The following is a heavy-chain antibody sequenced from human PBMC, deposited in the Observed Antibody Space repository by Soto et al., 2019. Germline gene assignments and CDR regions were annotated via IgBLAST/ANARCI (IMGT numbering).Heavy chain of an antibody. V-gene: IGHV5-51*01. J-gene: IGHJ4*02. D-gene: IGHD6-19*01. Sequence: PGESLNISCKGSGYSFTSYFIGWVRQMPGKGLEWMGIIYPSDSDTRYGPSFQGQVTISADKSLSTAYLQWSSLKASDTAMYYCARLEYSSGWYYFDYWGQGTLVTVSS. CDR3: ARLEYSSGWYYFDY. CDR1: GYSFTSYF. CDR2: IYPSDSDT.